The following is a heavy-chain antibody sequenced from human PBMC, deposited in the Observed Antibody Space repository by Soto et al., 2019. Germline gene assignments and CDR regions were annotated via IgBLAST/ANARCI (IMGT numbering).Heavy chain of an antibody. V-gene: IGHV4-31*03. CDR3: ARDKPLGKGYGDCTGFDY. J-gene: IGHJ4*02. CDR2: IYYSGST. CDR1: GGSISSGGYY. D-gene: IGHD4-17*01. Sequence: QVQLQESGPGLVKPSQTLSLTCTVSGGSISSGGYYWSWIRQHPGKGLEWIGYIYYSGSTYYNPSLKSRVTISVDTSKNQFSLKLSSVTAADTAVYYCARDKPLGKGYGDCTGFDYWGQGTLVTVSS.